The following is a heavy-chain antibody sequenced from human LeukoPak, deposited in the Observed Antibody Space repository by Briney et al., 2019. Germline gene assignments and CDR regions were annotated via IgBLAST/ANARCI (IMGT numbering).Heavy chain of an antibody. J-gene: IGHJ6*03. CDR3: ARLSDYYYYMDV. CDR2: IYSGGST. Sequence: GGSLRLSCAASGFTFSSYGMHWVRQAPGKGLEWVSLIYSGGSTYYADSVKGRFTISRDNSKNTLYLQMNSLRAEDTAVYYCARLSDYYYYMDVWGKGTTVTISS. CDR1: GFTFSSYG. V-gene: IGHV3-53*01.